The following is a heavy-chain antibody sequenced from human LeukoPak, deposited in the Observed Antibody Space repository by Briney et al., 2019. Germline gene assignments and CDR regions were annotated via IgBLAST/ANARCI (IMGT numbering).Heavy chain of an antibody. J-gene: IGHJ2*01. D-gene: IGHD3-16*01. CDR2: IYPGASRT. Sequence: GESLKISCTGSGYTFTRYWIAWVRQKPGKGLEWMGIIYPGASRTIYSPSFQGQVSMSVDKSINTAYLHWSSLKASDTAMYYCARQLGITKDFLYFDLWGRGTLVTVPS. CDR1: GYTFTRYW. V-gene: IGHV5-51*01. CDR3: ARQLGITKDFLYFDL.